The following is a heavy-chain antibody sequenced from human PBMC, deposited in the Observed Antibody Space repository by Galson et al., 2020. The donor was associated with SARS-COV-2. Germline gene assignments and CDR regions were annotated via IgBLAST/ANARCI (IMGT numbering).Heavy chain of an antibody. Sequence: ASVKVSCKASGYTFTSYDINWVRQATGQGLEWMGWMNPNSGNTGYAQKFQGRVTMTRNTSISTAYMELSSLRSEDTAVYYCARGNFYYYGSGSHSDYWGQGTLVTVSS. CDR2: MNPNSGNT. CDR3: ARGNFYYYGSGSHSDY. J-gene: IGHJ4*02. D-gene: IGHD3-10*01. V-gene: IGHV1-8*01. CDR1: GYTFTSYD.